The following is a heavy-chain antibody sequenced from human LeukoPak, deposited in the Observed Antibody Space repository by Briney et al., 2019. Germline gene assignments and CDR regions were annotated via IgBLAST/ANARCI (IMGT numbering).Heavy chain of an antibody. Sequence: ASVKVSCKASGGTFSSYAISWVRQAPGQWLEWMGRIIPILGIANYAQRFQGRVTNTADKSTSTAYMELSSLRSEDTAVYYCARVYYDILTGDYYYGMDVWGQGTTVTVSS. CDR3: ARVYYDILTGDYYYGMDV. D-gene: IGHD3-9*01. CDR2: IIPILGIA. V-gene: IGHV1-69*04. J-gene: IGHJ6*02. CDR1: GGTFSSYA.